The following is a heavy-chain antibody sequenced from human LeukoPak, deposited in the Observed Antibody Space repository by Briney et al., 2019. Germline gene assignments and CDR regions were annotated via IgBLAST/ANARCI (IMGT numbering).Heavy chain of an antibody. CDR2: ISGSSSTI. CDR1: GFTSSSYS. V-gene: IGHV3-48*01. J-gene: IGHJ6*02. CDR3: ARGGGLDV. D-gene: IGHD3-16*01. Sequence: GGSLRLSCAASGFTSSSYSMNWVRQAPGKGLEWGSYISGSSSTIYYADSVKGRFTISRDNGKNTLYLQMNSLRAEDTAVYYCARGGGLDVWGQGATVTVSS.